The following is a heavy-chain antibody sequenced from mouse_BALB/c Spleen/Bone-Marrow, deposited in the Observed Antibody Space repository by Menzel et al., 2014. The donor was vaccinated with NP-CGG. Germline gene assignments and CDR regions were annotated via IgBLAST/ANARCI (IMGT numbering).Heavy chain of an antibody. V-gene: IGHV1-54*01. J-gene: IGHJ4*01. CDR1: GYAFTNYW. Sequence: VQLQQSGAELVRPGTSVQVSCKASGYAFTNYWIEWIKQRPGQGLEWIGVINPGSGGANYNEKFKGKATLTADKSSSTAYIQFSSLTSDDSAVYFCARELGRRAMDYWGQGTSVTVSS. D-gene: IGHD4-1*01. CDR2: INPGSGGA. CDR3: ARELGRRAMDY.